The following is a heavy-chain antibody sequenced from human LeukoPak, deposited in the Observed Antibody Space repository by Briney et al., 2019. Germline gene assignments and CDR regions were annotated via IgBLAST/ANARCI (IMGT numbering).Heavy chain of an antibody. D-gene: IGHD3-3*01. CDR3: ARDPHYDFWSGYYSYYFDY. Sequence: VASVKVSCKASGYTFTGYYMHWMRQAPGQGLAWMGWINPNSGGTNYAQKFQGRVTMTRDTSVSTAYMELSRLRSDDTAVYYCARDPHYDFWSGYYSYYFDYWGQGTLVTVSS. V-gene: IGHV1-2*02. J-gene: IGHJ4*02. CDR1: GYTFTGYY. CDR2: INPNSGGT.